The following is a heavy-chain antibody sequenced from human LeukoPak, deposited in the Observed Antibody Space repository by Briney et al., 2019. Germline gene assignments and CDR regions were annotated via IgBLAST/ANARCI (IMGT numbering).Heavy chain of an antibody. CDR2: MNPNSGNT. D-gene: IGHD2-2*01. CDR3: ARGYCSSTSCLNYYYGMDV. J-gene: IGHJ6*02. V-gene: IGHV1-8*01. Sequence: ASVKVSGKASGYTFTSYDINWVRQATGQGLEWMGWMNPNSGNTGYAQKFQGRVTMTRNTSISTAYMELSSLRSEDTAVYYCARGYCSSTSCLNYYYGMDVWGQGTTVTVSS. CDR1: GYTFTSYD.